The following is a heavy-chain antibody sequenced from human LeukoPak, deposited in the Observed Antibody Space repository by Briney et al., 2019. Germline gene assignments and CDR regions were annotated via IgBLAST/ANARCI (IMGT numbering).Heavy chain of an antibody. CDR1: GGSFSGYY. Sequence: SETLSLTCAVYGGSFSGYYWSWIRQPPGKGLEWIGEINHSGSTSYNPSLKSRVTISVDTSKNQFSLKLSSVTAADTAVYYCARGYYDSSGFPSDAFDIWGQGTMVTVSS. V-gene: IGHV4-34*01. D-gene: IGHD3-22*01. CDR2: INHSGST. CDR3: ARGYYDSSGFPSDAFDI. J-gene: IGHJ3*02.